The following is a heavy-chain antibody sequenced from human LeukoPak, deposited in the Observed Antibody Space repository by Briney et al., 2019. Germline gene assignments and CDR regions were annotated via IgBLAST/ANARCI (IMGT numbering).Heavy chain of an antibody. Sequence: PGGSLRLSCAASGFTFSSYGMHWVRQPPGKGLEWVSSISGSGIGTYCADTVKGRFTISRDNSKNMLYLQMNSLRAEDTAVYYCAKVTYGSGTYGAFDSWGQGTLVTVSS. CDR3: AKVTYGSGTYGAFDS. CDR1: GFTFSSYG. V-gene: IGHV3-23*01. D-gene: IGHD3-10*01. CDR2: ISGSGIGT. J-gene: IGHJ4*02.